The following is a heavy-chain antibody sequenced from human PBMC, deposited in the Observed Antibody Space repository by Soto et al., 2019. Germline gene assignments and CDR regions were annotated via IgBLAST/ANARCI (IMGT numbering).Heavy chain of an antibody. V-gene: IGHV4-59*01. CDR3: AKSIGGSPFEY. D-gene: IGHD1-26*01. J-gene: IGHJ4*02. CDR1: GASISSKY. Sequence: SGTLSRTFTVSGASISSKYWGWIRQPPGRGLEWIGYIYDSGSTNYNPSLKSRVTISSDKSKDQFSLRLTSVTAADTAVYYCAKSIGGSPFEYWGQGTLVTVSS. CDR2: IYDSGST.